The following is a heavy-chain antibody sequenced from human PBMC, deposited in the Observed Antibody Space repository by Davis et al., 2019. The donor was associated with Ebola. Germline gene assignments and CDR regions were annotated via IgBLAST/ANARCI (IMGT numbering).Heavy chain of an antibody. J-gene: IGHJ4*02. CDR3: ARRDGFDFDY. CDR1: GYTFTTYY. D-gene: IGHD5-24*01. V-gene: IGHV1-46*03. CDR2: INPSSGDA. Sequence: ASVKVSCKASGYTFTTYYVHWVRQAPGQGLEWMGVINPSSGDADYSQMFRGRVTMTTDTSTSTAYLELRSLRSDDTAVYYCARRDGFDFDYWGRGTLVTVSS.